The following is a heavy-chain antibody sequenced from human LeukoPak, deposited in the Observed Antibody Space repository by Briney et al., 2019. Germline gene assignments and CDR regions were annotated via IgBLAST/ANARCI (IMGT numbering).Heavy chain of an antibody. D-gene: IGHD6-6*01. CDR2: IIPILGIA. J-gene: IGHJ6*02. V-gene: IGHV1-69*04. Sequence: SVKVSCNASGGTFSSYAISWVRQAPGQGLEWMGRIIPILGIANYAQKFQGRVTITADKSTSTAYMELSSLRSEDTAVYYCARGRAAPNYYYGMDVWGQGTTVTVSS. CDR1: GGTFSSYA. CDR3: ARGRAAPNYYYGMDV.